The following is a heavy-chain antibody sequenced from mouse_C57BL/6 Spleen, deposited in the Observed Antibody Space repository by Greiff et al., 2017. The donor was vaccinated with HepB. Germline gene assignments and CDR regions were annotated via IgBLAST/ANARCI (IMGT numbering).Heavy chain of an antibody. CDR1: GYTFTSYW. D-gene: IGHD1-1*01. CDR3: AVSDYYGSRPWFAY. CDR2: IYPGSGST. Sequence: QVQLQQPGAELEKPGASVKMSCKASGYTFTSYWITWVKQRPGQGLEWIGDIYPGSGSTNYNEKFKSKATLTVDTSSSTAYMQLSSLTSEDSAVYYCAVSDYYGSRPWFAYWGQGTLVTVSA. V-gene: IGHV1-55*01. J-gene: IGHJ3*01.